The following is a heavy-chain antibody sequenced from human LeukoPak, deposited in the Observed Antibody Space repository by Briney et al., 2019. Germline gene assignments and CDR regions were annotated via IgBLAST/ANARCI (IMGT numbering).Heavy chain of an antibody. V-gene: IGHV3-48*02. CDR2: ISSTSSTI. CDR3: ARAVAADF. Sequence: PGGSLRLSCTASGFTFSDYTMNGVRQAPGKGLAWVSSISSTSSTIYYADSVKGRFTISRDNAKNSLYLQMNSLRDEDTAVYYCARAVAADFWGQGTQVTVSS. D-gene: IGHD6-19*01. J-gene: IGHJ4*02. CDR1: GFTFSDYT.